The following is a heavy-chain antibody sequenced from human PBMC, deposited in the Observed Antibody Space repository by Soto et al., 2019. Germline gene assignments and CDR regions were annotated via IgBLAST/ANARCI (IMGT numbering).Heavy chain of an antibody. CDR1: GVSISSHYW. CDR2: IYHTGSA. D-gene: IGHD2-2*01. Sequence: QVQLQESGPGLVTPSGTLSLTCAISGVSISSHYWWTWVRQPPGKGLEWIGEIYHTGSANSNTSLQSRVTNTVDKANNQFSLKLDSVTAADTAIYYCASCSSIRCLSAFDIWGQGTMVTVSS. V-gene: IGHV4-4*02. CDR3: ASCSSIRCLSAFDI. J-gene: IGHJ3*02.